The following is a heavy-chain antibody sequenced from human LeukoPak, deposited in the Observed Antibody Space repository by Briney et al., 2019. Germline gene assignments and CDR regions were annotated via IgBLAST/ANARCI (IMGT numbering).Heavy chain of an antibody. V-gene: IGHV3-23*01. CDR1: GFIFSNHG. CDR3: AKDDDWGRYKH. J-gene: IGHJ1*01. CDR2: ISPSGDIT. D-gene: IGHD3-16*01. Sequence: GGSLRLSCAASGFIFSNHGMNWVRQAPGKGLEWVSGISPSGDITYYTDSVRGRFTISRDNFKNTLSLQVNSLRAEDTAMYYCAKDDDWGRYKHWGQGTLVTVSS.